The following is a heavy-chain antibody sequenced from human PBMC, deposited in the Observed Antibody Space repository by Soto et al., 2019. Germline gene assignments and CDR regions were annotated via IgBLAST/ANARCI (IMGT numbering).Heavy chain of an antibody. D-gene: IGHD1-26*01. CDR3: ARWEQPLFDY. CDR1: GFNVSAYT. CDR2: ISSDGNHK. Sequence: QVKLVESGGGVVQPGRSLRLSCAASGFNVSAYTMHWVRQAPGKGLEWVAVISSDGNHKYYTDSVKGRVTISRDTSTNTLYLQMNILRAEDTAVYYCARWEQPLFDYWGQGTLVTVSS. V-gene: IGHV3-30-3*01. J-gene: IGHJ4*02.